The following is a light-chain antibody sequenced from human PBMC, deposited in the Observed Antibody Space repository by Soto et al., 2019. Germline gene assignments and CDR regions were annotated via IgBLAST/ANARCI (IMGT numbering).Light chain of an antibody. J-gene: IGLJ1*01. V-gene: IGLV1-47*01. CDR2: RDN. CDR1: SSNIGSNY. CDR3: AAWDDSLSGRS. Sequence: QYVLTQPPSASGTPGQRVTISCCGSSSNIGSNYVYCYQPLPGTAPKLLIYRDNQRPSGVPDRFSGSKSGTSASLAISGLRSEDEAGYYCAAWDDSLSGRSFGTGTKLTVL.